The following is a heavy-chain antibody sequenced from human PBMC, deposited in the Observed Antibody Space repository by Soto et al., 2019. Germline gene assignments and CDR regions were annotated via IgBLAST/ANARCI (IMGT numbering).Heavy chain of an antibody. CDR2: ISYDGSNK. CDR3: ANRLDQGYSYGYGGMDV. Sequence: QVQLVESGGGVVQPGRSLRLSCAASGFTFSSYGMHWVRQAPGKGLEWVAVISYDGSNKYYADSVKGRFTISRDNSKNTLYLQMNSLRAEDTAVYYCANRLDQGYSYGYGGMDVWGQGTTVTVSS. J-gene: IGHJ6*02. V-gene: IGHV3-30*18. D-gene: IGHD5-18*01. CDR1: GFTFSSYG.